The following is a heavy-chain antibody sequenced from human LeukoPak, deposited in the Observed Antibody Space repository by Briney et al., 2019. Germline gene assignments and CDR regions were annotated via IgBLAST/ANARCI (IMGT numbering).Heavy chain of an antibody. CDR3: ARDLNLYYYGSGTY. V-gene: IGHV4-34*01. CDR2: INHSGST. CDR1: GGSFSGYY. D-gene: IGHD3-10*01. J-gene: IGHJ4*02. Sequence: SETLSLTCAVYGGSFSGYYWSWIRQPPGKGLEWIGEINHSGSTNYNPSLKSRVTISVDTSKNQFSLKLSSVTAADTAVYYCARDLNLYYYGSGTYWGQGTLVTVSS.